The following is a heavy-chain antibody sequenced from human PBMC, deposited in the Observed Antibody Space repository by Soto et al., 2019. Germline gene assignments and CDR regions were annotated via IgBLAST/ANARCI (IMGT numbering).Heavy chain of an antibody. J-gene: IGHJ6*02. D-gene: IGHD4-17*01. V-gene: IGHV4-30-4*01. CDR1: GGSISSGDYY. CDR2: IYYSGST. Sequence: SETLSLTCTVSGGSISSGDYYWSWIRQPPGKGLEWIGYIYYSGSTYYNPSLKSRVTISVDTSKNQFSLKLSSVTAADTAVYYCARDQEVNYADYWGSDYYGMDVWGQGTTVTVSS. CDR3: ARDQEVNYADYWGSDYYGMDV.